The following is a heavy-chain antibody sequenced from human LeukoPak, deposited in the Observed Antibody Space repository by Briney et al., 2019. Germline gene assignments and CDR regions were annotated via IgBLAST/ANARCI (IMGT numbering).Heavy chain of an antibody. Sequence: GSLRLSCAASGFTFSSYEMSWVRQAPGKGLEWVANINQDGSEKYYVDSVKGRFTISRDNAKNSLYLEMNSLRAEDTAVYYCARDRALVSMVRGVMGYFYYYMDVWGKGTTVTIS. CDR2: INQDGSEK. CDR1: GFTFSSYE. D-gene: IGHD3-10*01. V-gene: IGHV3-7*01. J-gene: IGHJ6*03. CDR3: ARDRALVSMVRGVMGYFYYYMDV.